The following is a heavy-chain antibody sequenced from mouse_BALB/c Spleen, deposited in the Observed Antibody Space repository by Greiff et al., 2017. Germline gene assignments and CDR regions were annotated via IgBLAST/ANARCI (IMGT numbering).Heavy chain of an antibody. V-gene: IGHV1-5*01. CDR1: GYTFTSYW. CDR3: TREDYYGSSYRYFDV. Sequence: VQLQQSGTVLARPGASVKMSCKASGYTFTSYWMHWVKQRPGQGLEWIGAIYPGNSDTSYNQKFKGKAKLTAVTSTSTAYMELSSLTNEDSAVYYCTREDYYGSSYRYFDVWGAGTTVTVSS. D-gene: IGHD1-1*01. J-gene: IGHJ1*01. CDR2: IYPGNSDT.